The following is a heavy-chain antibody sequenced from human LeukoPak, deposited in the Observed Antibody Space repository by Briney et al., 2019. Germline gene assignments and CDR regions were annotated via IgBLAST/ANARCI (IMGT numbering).Heavy chain of an antibody. CDR3: AKVSGYSYANFDY. V-gene: IGHV3-23*01. CDR2: ISGSGGST. D-gene: IGHD5-18*01. Sequence: GGSLRLSSAASGFTFSSYGMSWVRQAPGKGLEWVSAISGSGGSTYYADSVKGRFTISRDNSKNTLYLQMNSLRAEDTAVYYCAKVSGYSYANFDYWGRGTLVTVSS. CDR1: GFTFSSYG. J-gene: IGHJ4*02.